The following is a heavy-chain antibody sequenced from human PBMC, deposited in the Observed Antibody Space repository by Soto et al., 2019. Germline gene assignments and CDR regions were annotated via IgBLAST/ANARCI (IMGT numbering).Heavy chain of an antibody. CDR3: ARVSGGYDSAFDI. D-gene: IGHD5-12*01. J-gene: IGHJ3*02. Sequence: PGGSLRLSCAASGFTFSSYAMHWVRQAPGKGLEWVAVISYDGSNKYYADSVKGRFTISRDNSKNTLYLQMNSLRAEDTAVYYCARVSGGYDSAFDIWGQGTMVTVSS. CDR2: ISYDGSNK. CDR1: GFTFSSYA. V-gene: IGHV3-30-3*01.